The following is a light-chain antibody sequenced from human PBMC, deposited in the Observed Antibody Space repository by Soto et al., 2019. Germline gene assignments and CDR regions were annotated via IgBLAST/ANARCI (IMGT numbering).Light chain of an antibody. J-gene: IGLJ6*01. CDR2: EVS. Sequence: QSVLTQPPSASGSPGQSVTISCTGTSSDVGGYDYVSWYQHHPGKAPKLIIYEVSRRPSGVPDRFSGSKSGNTASLTVSGLQAEDEADYYCSSYAGINNFPVFGTGTQLTVL. V-gene: IGLV2-8*01. CDR3: SSYAGINNFPV. CDR1: SSDVGGYDY.